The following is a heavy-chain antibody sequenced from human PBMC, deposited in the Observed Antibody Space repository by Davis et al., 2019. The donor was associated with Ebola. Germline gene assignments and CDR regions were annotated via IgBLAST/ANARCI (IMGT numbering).Heavy chain of an antibody. CDR2: ISSSSSYI. Sequence: GGSLRLSCAASGFTFSSYWMHWVRQAPGKVLEWVSSISSSSSYIYYADSVKGRFTISRDNSKNTLYLQMNSLRAEDTAVYYCANHYGDYVFDYWGQGTLVTVSS. J-gene: IGHJ4*02. V-gene: IGHV3-21*04. D-gene: IGHD4-17*01. CDR3: ANHYGDYVFDY. CDR1: GFTFSSYW.